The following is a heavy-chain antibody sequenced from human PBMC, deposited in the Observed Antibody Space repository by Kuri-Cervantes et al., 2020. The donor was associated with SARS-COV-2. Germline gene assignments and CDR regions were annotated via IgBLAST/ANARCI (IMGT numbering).Heavy chain of an antibody. J-gene: IGHJ4*02. CDR3: ARGLGYYYDSSGYGPVYYFDY. V-gene: IGHV4-39*07. CDR1: GGSISSDSYY. D-gene: IGHD3-22*01. CDR2: INHSGST. Sequence: SETLSLTCSVSGGSISSDSYYWGWARQPPGKGLEWIGEINHSGSTNYNPSLKSRVTISVDTSKNQFSLKLSSVTAADTAVYYCARGLGYYYDSSGYGPVYYFDYWGQGTLVTCSS.